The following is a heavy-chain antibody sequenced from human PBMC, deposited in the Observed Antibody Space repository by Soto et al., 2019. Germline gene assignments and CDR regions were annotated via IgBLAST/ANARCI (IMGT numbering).Heavy chain of an antibody. CDR2: VNPNSNET. CDR3: VRSGRRSGIDY. V-gene: IGHV1-8*01. D-gene: IGHD5-12*01. J-gene: IGHJ4*02. CDR1: GYTFSSYD. Sequence: ASVKVSFKASGYTFSSYDISWLRQASGQGLEWMGWVNPNSNETDYAQKFQGRVTMTGNTSIRTAYMELRSLRSDDTAVYYCVRSGRRSGIDYWGQGTLVTVSS.